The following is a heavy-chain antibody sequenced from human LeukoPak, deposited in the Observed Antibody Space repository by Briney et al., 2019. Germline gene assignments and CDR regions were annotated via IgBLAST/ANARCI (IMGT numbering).Heavy chain of an antibody. J-gene: IGHJ4*02. CDR3: ARDVRVVRGSHFGDY. Sequence: PGGSLRLSCAASGFTFSSYWMSWVRQAPGKGLEWVANIKQDGSEKYYVDSVKGRFTISRDNAKNSLYLQMNSLRAEDTAVYYCARDVRVVRGSHFGDYWGQGTLVTVSS. CDR1: GFTFSSYW. V-gene: IGHV3-7*01. D-gene: IGHD3-10*02. CDR2: IKQDGSEK.